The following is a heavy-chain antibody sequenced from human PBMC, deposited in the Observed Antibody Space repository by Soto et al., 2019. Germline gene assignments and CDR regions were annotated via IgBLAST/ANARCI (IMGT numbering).Heavy chain of an antibody. J-gene: IGHJ4*02. Sequence: QVQLVQSGAEMKKPGASVKLSCKTSGINYNTYAIHWVRQAPGQGLEWMGWINAGNGDTRYSQNFQGRVTLTRDTTASTGDMDLDSLKSEDTGVYYCASAISGYVTWGQGTLVTVSS. V-gene: IGHV1-3*01. D-gene: IGHD5-12*01. CDR1: GINYNTYA. CDR2: INAGNGDT. CDR3: ASAISGYVT.